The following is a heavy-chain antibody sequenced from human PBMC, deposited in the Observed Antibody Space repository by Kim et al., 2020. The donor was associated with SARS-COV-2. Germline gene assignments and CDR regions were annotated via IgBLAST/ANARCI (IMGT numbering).Heavy chain of an antibody. CDR3: ARGIPEPKYFDY. CDR2: IYYSGST. Sequence: SETLSLTCTVSGGSISSYYWSWIRQPPGKGLEWIGYIYYSGSTNYNPSLKSRVTISVDTSKNQFSLKLSSVTAADTAVYYCARGIPEPKYFDYWGQGTLV. D-gene: IGHD2-21*01. V-gene: IGHV4-59*13. J-gene: IGHJ4*02. CDR1: GGSISSYY.